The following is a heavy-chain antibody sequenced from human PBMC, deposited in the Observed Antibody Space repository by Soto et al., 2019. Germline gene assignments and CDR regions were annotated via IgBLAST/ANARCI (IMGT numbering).Heavy chain of an antibody. J-gene: IGHJ5*02. CDR3: GRGSVLNWFDP. CDR2: INAGNGNT. D-gene: IGHD3-10*01. CDR1: GYTFTNYA. V-gene: IGHV1-3*01. Sequence: QVQLVQSGAEVKKPGASVKVSCKASGYTFTNYAMHWVRQAPGQRLEWMGWINAGNGNTKSSQKFQGRVTITRDTFASTAYMELSSLRSEDTAVYYCGRGSVLNWFDPWGQGTLVTVSS.